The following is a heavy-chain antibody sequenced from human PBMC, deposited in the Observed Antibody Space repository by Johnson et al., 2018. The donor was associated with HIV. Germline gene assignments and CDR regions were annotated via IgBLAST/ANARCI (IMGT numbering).Heavy chain of an antibody. D-gene: IGHD2-21*01. Sequence: QVQVVESGGGVVQPGRSLRLSCAASGFTFSSYGMHWVRQAPGKGLAWVAVIWYDGSNKYYTDSVKGRFTISRDNSKNTLYLQMNSLRAEDTAVYYCAKGDPVEGDVDDAFDIWGQGTMVTVSS. CDR2: IWYDGSNK. J-gene: IGHJ3*02. V-gene: IGHV3-33*06. CDR1: GFTFSSYG. CDR3: AKGDPVEGDVDDAFDI.